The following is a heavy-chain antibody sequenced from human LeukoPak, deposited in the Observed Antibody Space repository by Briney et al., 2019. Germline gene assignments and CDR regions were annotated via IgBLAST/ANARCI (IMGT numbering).Heavy chain of an antibody. Sequence: ASVKVSCKASGYTFTSYYMHWVRQAPGQGLEWMGLINPSGSSTSYAQKFQGRVTITADKSTSTAYMELSSLRSEDTAVYYCARCRFKGSSWYNFDYWGQGTLVTVSS. J-gene: IGHJ4*02. V-gene: IGHV1-46*01. CDR3: ARCRFKGSSWYNFDY. CDR2: INPSGSST. CDR1: GYTFTSYY. D-gene: IGHD6-13*01.